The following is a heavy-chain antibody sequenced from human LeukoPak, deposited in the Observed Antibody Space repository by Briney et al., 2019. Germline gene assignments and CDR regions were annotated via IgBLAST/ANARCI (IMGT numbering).Heavy chain of an antibody. CDR1: RYSIRSDYY. Sequence: SETLSLTCSVSRYSIRSDYYWGWIRQPPGKGLEWIASIYHSGYTYYNASLKSRVTLSVDTSKNQFSLNLRSVTAADTAVYYCARSGRDGSGYYLRYFDYWGQGSLVIVSS. J-gene: IGHJ4*02. CDR2: IYHSGYT. D-gene: IGHD3-22*01. V-gene: IGHV4-38-2*02. CDR3: ARSGRDGSGYYLRYFDY.